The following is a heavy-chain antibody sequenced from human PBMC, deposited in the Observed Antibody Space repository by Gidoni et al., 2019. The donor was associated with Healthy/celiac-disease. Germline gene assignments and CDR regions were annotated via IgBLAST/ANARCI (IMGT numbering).Heavy chain of an antibody. Sequence: GGFVQPGGSLRLSCAASGCTFSSYAMSWVRQAPGKGLEWVSAISGSCGSTYYADCVKGRFTISRETSKTTQYLQMNSLRAEDTAVYYCAKEDSGGKYDYVWRSYRHTSFDYWGQGTLVTVSS. D-gene: IGHD3-16*02. V-gene: IGHV3-23*01. CDR2: ISGSCGST. CDR1: GCTFSSYA. CDR3: AKEDSGGKYDYVWRSYRHTSFDY. J-gene: IGHJ4*02.